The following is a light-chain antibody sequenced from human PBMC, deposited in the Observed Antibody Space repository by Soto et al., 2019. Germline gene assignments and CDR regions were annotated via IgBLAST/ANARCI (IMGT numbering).Light chain of an antibody. J-gene: IGKJ1*01. CDR1: QSISSY. CDR3: QQSYSTPWT. V-gene: IGKV1-39*01. CDR2: AAS. Sequence: DIQMTQSPSSLSASVGDRVTITCRASQSISSYLNWYQQKPGKAPNLLIYAASTLQSGVPSRFGGSGSGTDFTLTISSLQTEDFATYYCQQSYSTPWTFGQGTKVEIK.